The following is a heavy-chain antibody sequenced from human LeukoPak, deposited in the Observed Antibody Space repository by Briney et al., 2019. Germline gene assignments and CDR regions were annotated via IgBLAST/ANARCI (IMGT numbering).Heavy chain of an antibody. J-gene: IGHJ4*02. CDR1: GGSISSGDYY. Sequence: SQTLSLTCTVSGGSISSGDYYWSWIRQPPGKGLEWIGYIYYSGSTNYNPSLKSRVTISVDTSKNQFSLKLSSVTAADTAVYYCARQRGLYYYDSSGYYSGYYFDYWGQGTLVTVSS. V-gene: IGHV4-30-4*01. D-gene: IGHD3-22*01. CDR2: IYYSGST. CDR3: ARQRGLYYYDSSGYYSGYYFDY.